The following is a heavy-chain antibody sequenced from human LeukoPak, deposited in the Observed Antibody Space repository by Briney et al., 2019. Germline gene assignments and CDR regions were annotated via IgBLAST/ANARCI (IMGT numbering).Heavy chain of an antibody. J-gene: IGHJ4*02. Sequence: SETLSLTCTVSGGSISSYYWSWIRQPPGKGPVWIGYIYYSGSTNYNPSLKSRVTISVDTSKNQFSLKLSSVTAADTAVYYCARQYSSGWYVFDYWGQGTLVTVSS. V-gene: IGHV4-59*01. CDR1: GGSISSYY. CDR3: ARQYSSGWYVFDY. CDR2: IYYSGST. D-gene: IGHD6-19*01.